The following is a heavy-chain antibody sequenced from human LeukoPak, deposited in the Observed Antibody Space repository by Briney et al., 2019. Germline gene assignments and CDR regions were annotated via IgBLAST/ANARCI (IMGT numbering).Heavy chain of an antibody. CDR2: MNPNSGNT. CDR1: GYTFTSYV. D-gene: IGHD3-3*01. CDR3: ARLGKQGRFLEWLTAHYYYGMDV. Sequence: ASVKVSCKASGYTFTSYVINWVRQATGQGLEWMGWMNPNSGNTGYAQKFQGRVTMTRNTSISTAYMELSSLRSEDTAVYYCARLGKQGRFLEWLTAHYYYGMDVWGQGTTVTVSS. J-gene: IGHJ6*02. V-gene: IGHV1-8*01.